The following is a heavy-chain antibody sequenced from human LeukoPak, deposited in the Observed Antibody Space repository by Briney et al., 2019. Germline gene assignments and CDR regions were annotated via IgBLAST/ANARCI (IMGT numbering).Heavy chain of an antibody. V-gene: IGHV4-4*02. Sequence: SGTLSLTCAVSGGSISSSNWWSWVRQHPGKGLEWIGYIYYSGSTYYNPSLKSRVTISVDTSKNQFSLKLSSVTAADTAVYYCARDRKDYGDFDYWGQGTLVTVSS. D-gene: IGHD4-17*01. CDR1: GGSISSSNW. J-gene: IGHJ4*02. CDR3: ARDRKDYGDFDY. CDR2: IYYSGST.